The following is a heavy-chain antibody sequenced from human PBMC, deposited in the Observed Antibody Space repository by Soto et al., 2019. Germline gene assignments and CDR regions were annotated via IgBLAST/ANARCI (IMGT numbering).Heavy chain of an antibody. CDR1: SGSIGSSNV. Sequence: LETLSLTCAVSSGSIGSSNVWSWVRQPPGKGLEWVGYISYTGSTNYNPSLKSRATISADTSKNLFSLRLSSVTAADTAIYYCARDPDWKNKYYMDVWGKGTTVTVSS. J-gene: IGHJ6*03. CDR3: ARDPDWKNKYYMDV. D-gene: IGHD1-1*01. V-gene: IGHV4-4*02. CDR2: ISYTGST.